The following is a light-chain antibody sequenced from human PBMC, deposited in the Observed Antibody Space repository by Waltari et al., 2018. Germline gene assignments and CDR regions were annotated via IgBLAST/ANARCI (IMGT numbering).Light chain of an antibody. Sequence: QSVLTQPPSASGTPGQRVTISCSGSSSNIGSNYVYWYQQLPGTAPTLLIYTSDQSPSGVPDRFSCSRSCTSAPLAISARRYADDADYFCAAWDDSLSCRVFGGGTKLTVL. CDR3: AAWDDSLSCRV. CDR2: TSD. V-gene: IGLV1-47*01. J-gene: IGLJ3*02. CDR1: SSNIGSNY.